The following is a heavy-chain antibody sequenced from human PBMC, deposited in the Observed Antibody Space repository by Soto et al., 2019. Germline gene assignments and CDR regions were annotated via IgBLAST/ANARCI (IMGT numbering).Heavy chain of an antibody. CDR3: ARVGNWNDESAWFDP. V-gene: IGHV4-34*01. CDR1: GGSFSGYY. CDR2: INHSGST. Sequence: PSETLSLTCAVYGGSFSGYYWSWIRQPPGKGLEWIGEINHSGSTNYNPSLKSRVTISVDTSKNQFSLKLSSVTAADTAVYYCARVGNWNDESAWFDPWGQGTLVTVS. D-gene: IGHD1-20*01. J-gene: IGHJ5*02.